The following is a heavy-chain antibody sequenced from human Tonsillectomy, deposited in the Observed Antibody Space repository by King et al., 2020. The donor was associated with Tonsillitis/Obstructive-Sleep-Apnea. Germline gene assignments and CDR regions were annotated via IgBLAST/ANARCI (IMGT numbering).Heavy chain of an antibody. V-gene: IGHV3-23*04. CDR2: IRGSGGST. J-gene: IGHJ6*03. CDR1: EFTFSSYA. CDR3: AQGPDYYYYSYMDV. Sequence: VQLVESGGGLVQPGGSLRLSCAASEFTFSSYAMSWVRQAPGEGLEWVSAIRGSGGSTYFADSVKGRFTISRDNSKDTVFLQMNSLRAEETAIYYCAQGPDYYYYSYMDVWGKGTSVTVSS.